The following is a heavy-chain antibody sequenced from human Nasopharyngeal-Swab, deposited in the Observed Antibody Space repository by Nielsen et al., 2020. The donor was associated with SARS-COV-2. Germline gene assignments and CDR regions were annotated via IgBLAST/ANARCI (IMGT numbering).Heavy chain of an antibody. D-gene: IGHD3-16*01. CDR3: GRGGKLGALDI. CDR1: GLTFTNSW. Sequence: GESLKISCAASGLTFTNSWMSWVRQAPGKGLEWVANIKQDGSDKYYVDSVKGRFTISRDNAKNSLELQMNSLRVEDTAVYYCGRGGKLGALDIWGQGTMDTVSS. V-gene: IGHV3-7*01. CDR2: IKQDGSDK. J-gene: IGHJ3*02.